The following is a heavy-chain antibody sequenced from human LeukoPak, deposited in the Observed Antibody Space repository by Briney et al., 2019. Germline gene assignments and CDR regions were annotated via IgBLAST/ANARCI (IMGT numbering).Heavy chain of an antibody. J-gene: IGHJ5*02. D-gene: IGHD2-15*01. V-gene: IGHV1-69*04. Sequence: SVKVSCKASGGTFSSYAISWVRQAPGQGLEWMGRIIPILGIANYAQKFQGRVTITADKSTSTAYMELGSLRSEDTAVYYCARDGFVVVVAASFDPWGQGTLVTVSS. CDR2: IIPILGIA. CDR1: GGTFSSYA. CDR3: ARDGFVVVVAASFDP.